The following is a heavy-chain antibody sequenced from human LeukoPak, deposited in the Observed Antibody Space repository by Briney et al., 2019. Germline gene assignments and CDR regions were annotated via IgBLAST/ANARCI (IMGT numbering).Heavy chain of an antibody. CDR1: GFIFSSYE. CDR2: ISSSGSTI. J-gene: IGHJ4*02. CDR3: ARSLHSSGWTFDY. D-gene: IGHD6-19*01. Sequence: GGSLRLSCAASGFIFSSYEMNWVRQAPGKGLEWVSYISSSGSTIYYADSVKGRFTISRDNAKNSLYLQMNSLRAEDTAVYYCARSLHSSGWTFDYWGQGTLVTVSS. V-gene: IGHV3-48*03.